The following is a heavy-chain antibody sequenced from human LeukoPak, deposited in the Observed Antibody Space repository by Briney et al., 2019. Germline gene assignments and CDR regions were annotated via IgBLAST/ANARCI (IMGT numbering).Heavy chain of an antibody. Sequence: SETLSLTCTVSGGSISSYYWGWIRQPPGKGLEWVGYIYYSGSTNYNPSLKSRVTISVDTSKNQFSLKLTSVTAADTAVYYCARGRGSGGPFDPWGQGTLVTVSS. CDR1: GGSISSYY. J-gene: IGHJ5*02. CDR3: ARGRGSGGPFDP. D-gene: IGHD6-19*01. CDR2: IYYSGST. V-gene: IGHV4-59*01.